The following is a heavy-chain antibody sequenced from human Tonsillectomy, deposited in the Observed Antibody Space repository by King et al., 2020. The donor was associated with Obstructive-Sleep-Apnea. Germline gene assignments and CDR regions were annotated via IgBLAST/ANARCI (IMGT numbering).Heavy chain of an antibody. Sequence: QLQLQESGPGLVKPSETLSLSCTVSCGSISSSSYYWGCIREPPGQGLEWIGSIYYSGCTYYTPSLKSRVSIFIETSKNQFSLKLSSVTAADTAVYYCARGHYGSGSWDFDLWGRGTLVTVSS. CDR3: ARGHYGSGSWDFDL. J-gene: IGHJ2*01. D-gene: IGHD3-10*01. V-gene: IGHV4-39*01. CDR2: IYYSGCT. CDR1: CGSISSSSYY.